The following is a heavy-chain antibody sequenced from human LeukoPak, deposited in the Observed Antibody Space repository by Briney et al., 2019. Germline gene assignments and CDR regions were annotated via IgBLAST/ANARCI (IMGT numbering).Heavy chain of an antibody. V-gene: IGHV4-34*01. Sequence: PSETLSLTCAVYGGSFSGYYWSWIRQPQGKGREWMGEIKHSGSTNYNPSLKSRVTIAVDTSKNQLSPKLSSVTAADTAVYYRASKHEKDYGSGTNFDYWGQGTLVTVSS. J-gene: IGHJ4*02. CDR3: ASKHEKDYGSGTNFDY. CDR2: IKHSGST. CDR1: GGSFSGYY. D-gene: IGHD3-10*01.